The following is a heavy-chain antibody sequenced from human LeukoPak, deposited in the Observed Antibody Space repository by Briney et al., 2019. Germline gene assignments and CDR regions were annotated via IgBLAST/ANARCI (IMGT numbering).Heavy chain of an antibody. CDR2: IYSGGST. J-gene: IGHJ6*02. CDR1: GFTVSSNY. CDR3: AREVVVAVAAELYYYYGMDV. V-gene: IGHV3-66*01. Sequence: GGSLRLSCAASGFTVSSNYMSWVRQAPGKGLEWVSVIYSGGSTYYADSVKGRFTISRDNSKNTLYLQMNSLRAEDTAVYYCAREVVVAVAAELYYYYGMDVWGQGTTVTVSS. D-gene: IGHD2-15*01.